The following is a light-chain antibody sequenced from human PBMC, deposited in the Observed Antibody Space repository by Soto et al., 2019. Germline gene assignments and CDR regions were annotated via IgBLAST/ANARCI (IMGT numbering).Light chain of an antibody. V-gene: IGLV2-14*01. CDR1: SSDVGGYNY. CDR3: SSYTSSSTLDVV. J-gene: IGLJ2*01. CDR2: DVS. Sequence: QSALTQPASVSGSPGQSITISCTGSSSDVGGYNYVSWYQQYPGKAPKLMISDVSNRPSGVSNRFSGSKSGNTASLTISGLQAEDGADYYCSSYTSSSTLDVVFGGGTKLTVL.